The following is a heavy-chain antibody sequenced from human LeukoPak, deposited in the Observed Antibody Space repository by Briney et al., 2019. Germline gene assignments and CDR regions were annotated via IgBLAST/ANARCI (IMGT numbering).Heavy chain of an antibody. Sequence: SETLSLTCAVYGGSFSGYYRSWIRQPPGKGLEWIGEINHSGSTNYNPSLKSRVTISVDTSKNQFSLKLSSVTAADTAVYYCARVIRRLHAFDIWGQGTMVTVSS. CDR1: GGSFSGYY. J-gene: IGHJ3*02. V-gene: IGHV4-34*01. D-gene: IGHD3-16*01. CDR3: ARVIRRLHAFDI. CDR2: INHSGST.